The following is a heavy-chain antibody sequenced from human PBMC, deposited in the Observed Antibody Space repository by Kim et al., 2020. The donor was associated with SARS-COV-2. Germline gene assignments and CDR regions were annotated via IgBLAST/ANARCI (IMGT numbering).Heavy chain of an antibody. D-gene: IGHD3-10*01. V-gene: IGHV3-30*18. CDR2: ITYDGSIK. CDR3: AKASAFVWFGAGLNAFD. J-gene: IGHJ3*01. CDR1: GFTFNNYA. Sequence: GGSLRLSCGASGFTFNNYAMHWVRQAPGKGLEWVAVITYDGSIKYYADSVKGQFTVSRDSSHNTLYLQMRSLRPEDTALYYCAKASAFVWFGAGLNAFD.